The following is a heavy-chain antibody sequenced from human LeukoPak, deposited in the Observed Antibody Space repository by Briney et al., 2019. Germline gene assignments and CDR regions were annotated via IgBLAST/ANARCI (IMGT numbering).Heavy chain of an antibody. Sequence: ASVTVSFTASGYTFTDYYMHWVRQAPGQGFEWMGWINPNDGDTNYAQKFQGRVTMTRDTSISTAHMEVSRLRSADTAVYYCARANFLYCSSSTCLFDYWGQGTLVTVSS. J-gene: IGHJ4*02. CDR3: ARANFLYCSSSTCLFDY. CDR2: INPNDGDT. D-gene: IGHD2-2*01. CDR1: GYTFTDYY. V-gene: IGHV1-2*02.